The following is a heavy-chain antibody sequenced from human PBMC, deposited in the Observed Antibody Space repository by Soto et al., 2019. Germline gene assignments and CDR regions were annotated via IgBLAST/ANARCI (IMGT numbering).Heavy chain of an antibody. V-gene: IGHV4-31*02. Sequence: PSETLSLTCTVSGGSINSGGYYWSWIRQHPGKGLEWIGYIYYSGSTYYNPSLKSRVTISVDTSKNQFSLKLSSVTAADTAVYYCARIEDSSGYVVGNWFDPRGQGTLVTVSS. CDR2: IYYSGST. J-gene: IGHJ5*02. D-gene: IGHD3-22*01. CDR1: GGSINSGGYY. CDR3: ARIEDSSGYVVGNWFDP.